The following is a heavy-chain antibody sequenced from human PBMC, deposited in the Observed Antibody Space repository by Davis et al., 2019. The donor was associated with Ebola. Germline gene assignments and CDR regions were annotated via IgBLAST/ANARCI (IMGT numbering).Heavy chain of an antibody. Sequence: PSETLSLTCAVYGGSFSGYYWSWIRQPPGKGLEWIGEINHSGSTNYNPSLKSRVTISVDTSKNQFSLKLSSVTAADTAVDYCARGLLGYCTNGVCYENYYYMDVWGKGTTVTVSS. CDR2: INHSGST. J-gene: IGHJ6*03. D-gene: IGHD2-8*01. CDR3: ARGLLGYCTNGVCYENYYYMDV. V-gene: IGHV4-34*01. CDR1: GGSFSGYY.